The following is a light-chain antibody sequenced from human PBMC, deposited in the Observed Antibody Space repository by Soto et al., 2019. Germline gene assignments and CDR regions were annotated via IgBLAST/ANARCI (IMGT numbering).Light chain of an antibody. CDR2: GAS. V-gene: IGKV1-6*01. CDR1: QGIRSD. Sequence: AIQMTQSPSSLSASVGDRVTITCRASQGIRSDLGWYQQKPGKAPKFLIYGASSLQSGVPSRFSGSGSGTDFTLTISCLQSEDFATYYCQQYYSFPRTFGQGTKVEIK. CDR3: QQYYSFPRT. J-gene: IGKJ1*01.